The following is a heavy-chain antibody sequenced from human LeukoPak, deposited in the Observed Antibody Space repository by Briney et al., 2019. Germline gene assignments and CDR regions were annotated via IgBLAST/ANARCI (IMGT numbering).Heavy chain of an antibody. CDR3: ATDYRRDGYNFDY. CDR1: GGTFSSYA. J-gene: IGHJ4*02. Sequence: GSSVKVSCKASGGTFSSYAISWVRQAPGQGLEWMGGFDPEDGETIYAQKFQGRVTMTEDTSTDTAYMELSSLRSEDTAVYYCATDYRRDGYNFDYWGQGTLVTVSS. V-gene: IGHV1-24*01. CDR2: FDPEDGET. D-gene: IGHD5-24*01.